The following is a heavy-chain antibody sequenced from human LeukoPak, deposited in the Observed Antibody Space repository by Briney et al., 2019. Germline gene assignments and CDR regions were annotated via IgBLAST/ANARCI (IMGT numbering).Heavy chain of an antibody. CDR2: IYHSGST. V-gene: IGHV4-4*02. Sequence: SETLSLTCAVSGGSISSSNWWSWVRQPPGKGLEWIGEIYHSGSTNYNPSLKSRVTISVDRSKNQFSLKLSSVTAADTAVYYCARVVGYGDYVYYFDYWGQGTLVTVSS. J-gene: IGHJ4*02. D-gene: IGHD4-17*01. CDR3: ARVVGYGDYVYYFDY. CDR1: GGSISSSNW.